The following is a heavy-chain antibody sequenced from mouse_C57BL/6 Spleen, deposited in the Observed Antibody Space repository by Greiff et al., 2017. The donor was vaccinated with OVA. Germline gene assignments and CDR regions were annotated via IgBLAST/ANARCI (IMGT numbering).Heavy chain of an antibody. J-gene: IGHJ4*01. CDR2: IWGVGST. CDR3: ASNLEGAMDY. V-gene: IGHV2-6*01. D-gene: IGHD2-10*02. CDR1: GFSLTSYG. Sequence: VKLMESGPGLVAPSQSLSITCTVSGFSLTSYGVDWVRQSPGKGLEWLGVIWGVGSTNYNSALKSRLSISKDNSKSQVFLKMNSLQTDDTAMYYCASNLEGAMDYWGQGTSVTVSS.